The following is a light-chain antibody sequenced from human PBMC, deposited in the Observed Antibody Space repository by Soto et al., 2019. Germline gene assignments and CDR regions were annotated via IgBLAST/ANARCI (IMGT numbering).Light chain of an antibody. J-gene: IGLJ2*01. CDR2: DVS. V-gene: IGLV2-11*01. Sequence: QSALTQPRSVSGSSGQSVTISCTGTSSDDGGYNYVSWYQQHPGKAPKLMIYDVSKRPSGVPDRFSGSKSGNTASLTISGLQAEDEADYYCCSYAGSVVVFGGGTKLTVL. CDR1: SSDDGGYNY. CDR3: CSYAGSVVV.